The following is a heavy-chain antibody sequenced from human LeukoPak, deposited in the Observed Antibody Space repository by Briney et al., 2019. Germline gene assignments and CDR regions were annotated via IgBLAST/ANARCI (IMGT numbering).Heavy chain of an antibody. CDR1: GGTFSSYA. CDR3: ARSGSSWYKWFDP. CDR2: IIPIFGTA. D-gene: IGHD6-13*01. J-gene: IGHJ5*02. Sequence: ASVKVSCKASGGTFSSYAISWVRQAPGQGLEWMGGIIPIFGTANYAQKFQGRVTITADESTSTAYMELSSLRSEDTAVYYCARSGSSWYKWFDPWGQGTLVTVSS. V-gene: IGHV1-69*13.